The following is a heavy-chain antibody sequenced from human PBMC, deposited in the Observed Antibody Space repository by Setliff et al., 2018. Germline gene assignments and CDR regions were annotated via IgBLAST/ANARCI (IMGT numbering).Heavy chain of an antibody. D-gene: IGHD1-26*01. CDR1: GGSISSGSYY. CDR3: ARDNTIVGATDY. Sequence: SETLSLTCAASGGSISSGSYYWSWIRQPAGKGLEWVGRLHTSGSTNYNPSLKSRVTISVDTSKNQFSLKVTSVTAADTAVYFCARDNTIVGATDYWGQGTLVTVSS. V-gene: IGHV4-61*02. J-gene: IGHJ4*02. CDR2: LHTSGST.